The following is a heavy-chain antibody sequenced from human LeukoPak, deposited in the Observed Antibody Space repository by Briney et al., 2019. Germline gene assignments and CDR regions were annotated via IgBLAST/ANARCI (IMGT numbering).Heavy chain of an antibody. Sequence: PGGSLRLSCAASGFTFSSYAMHWVRQAPGKGLEWVAVISYDGSNKYYADSVKGRFTISGDNSKNTLYLQMNSLRAEDTAVYYCARDEGSPPDGWFDPWGQGTLVTVSS. CDR1: GFTFSSYA. J-gene: IGHJ5*02. CDR2: ISYDGSNK. V-gene: IGHV3-30*04. D-gene: IGHD5-24*01. CDR3: ARDEGSPPDGWFDP.